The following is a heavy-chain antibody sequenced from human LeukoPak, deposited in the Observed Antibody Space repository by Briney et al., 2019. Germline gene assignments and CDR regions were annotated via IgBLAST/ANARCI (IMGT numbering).Heavy chain of an antibody. D-gene: IGHD3-9*01. CDR1: GGSFSGYY. J-gene: IGHJ3*02. V-gene: IGHV4-34*01. CDR3: ARAAYYYDILTGYFDAFDI. Sequence: SETLSLTCAVYGGSFSGYYWSWIRQPPGKGLEWIGEINHSGSTNYNPSLKSRVTISVDTSKNQFSLKLSSVTAADTAVYYCARAAYYYDILTGYFDAFDIWGQGTMVTVSS. CDR2: INHSGST.